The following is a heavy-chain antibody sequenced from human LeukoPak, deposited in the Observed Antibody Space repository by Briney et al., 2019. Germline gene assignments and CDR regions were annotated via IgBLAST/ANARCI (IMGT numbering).Heavy chain of an antibody. Sequence: SETLSLTCAVYGGSFSGYYWSWIRQPPGKGLEWIGEINHSGSTNYNPSLKSRVTISVDTSKNQFSLKLSSVTAADTAVYYCARGVPRYPIVVVPVAPPCFDYWGQGTLVTVSS. CDR2: INHSGST. D-gene: IGHD2-2*01. V-gene: IGHV4-34*01. CDR1: GGSFSGYY. CDR3: ARGVPRYPIVVVPVAPPCFDY. J-gene: IGHJ4*02.